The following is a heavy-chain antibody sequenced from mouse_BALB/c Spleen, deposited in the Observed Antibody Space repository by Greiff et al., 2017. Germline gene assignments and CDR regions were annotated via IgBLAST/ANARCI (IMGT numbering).Heavy chain of an antibody. D-gene: IGHD1-1*01. CDR2: ISSGGSYT. CDR3: AREGITTVVANYAMDY. J-gene: IGHJ4*01. CDR1: GFTFSSYG. Sequence: EVKLVESGGDLVKPGGSLKLSCAASGFTFSSYGMSWVRQTPDKRLEWVATISSGGSYTYYPDSVKGRFTISRDNAKNTLYLQMSSLKSEDTAMYYCAREGITTVVANYAMDYWGQGTSVTVSS. V-gene: IGHV5-6*01.